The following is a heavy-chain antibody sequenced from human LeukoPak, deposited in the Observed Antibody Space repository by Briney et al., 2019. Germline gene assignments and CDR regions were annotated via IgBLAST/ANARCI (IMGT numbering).Heavy chain of an antibody. CDR1: GYTFTGYY. V-gene: IGHV1-2*02. D-gene: IGHD2-2*01. CDR3: AREGGRYCSSTTCYLYY. CDR2: INPNSGGT. J-gene: IGHJ4*02. Sequence: ASVKVSCKASGYTFTGYYMHWVRQAPGQGREWMGWINPNSGGTNYAQKFQGRVTMTRDASISTAYMELSRLRSDDTAVYYCAREGGRYCSSTTCYLYYWGQGTLVTASS.